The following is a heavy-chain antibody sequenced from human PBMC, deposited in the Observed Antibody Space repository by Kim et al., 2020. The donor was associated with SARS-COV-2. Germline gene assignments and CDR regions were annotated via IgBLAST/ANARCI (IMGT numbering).Heavy chain of an antibody. CDR3: ARGVGPTGTTRFDP. J-gene: IGHJ5*02. CDR2: IYSGGST. CDR1: GFTVSSNY. V-gene: IGHV3-53*01. Sequence: GGSLRLSCAASGFTVSSNYMSWVRQAPGKGLEWVSVIYSGGSTYYADSVKGRFTISRDNSKNTLYLQMNSLRAEDTAVYYCARGVGPTGTTRFDPWGQGTLVTVSS. D-gene: IGHD1-7*01.